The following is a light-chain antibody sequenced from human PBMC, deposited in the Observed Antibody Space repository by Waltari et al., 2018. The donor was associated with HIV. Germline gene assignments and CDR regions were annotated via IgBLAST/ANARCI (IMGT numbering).Light chain of an antibody. J-gene: IGLJ3*02. CDR3: SSYTTRSTPDPNWV. Sequence: QSALTQPASVSGSPGQSITISCPGTSSDVGGYNHVSWTPQHPGKAPKLMIFEVSNRPSGVSNRFSGSKSVNTASLTISGLQAEDEADYYCSSYTTRSTPDPNWVFGGGTKLTVL. CDR1: SSDVGGYNH. CDR2: EVS. V-gene: IGLV2-14*01.